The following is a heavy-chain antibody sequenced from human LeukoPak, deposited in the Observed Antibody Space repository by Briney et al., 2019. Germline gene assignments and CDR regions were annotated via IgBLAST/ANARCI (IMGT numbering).Heavy chain of an antibody. J-gene: IGHJ4*02. CDR1: GFTFTNYV. Sequence: GGSLRLSCAASGFTFTNYVMTWVRQAPGKGLEWLSGISVSGADTYYADSVKGRFTISRDNSKNTLYLQMNSLRAEDTAVYYCAREADYYDNSGYYYDYWGQGTLVTVSS. CDR3: AREADYYDNSGYYYDY. D-gene: IGHD3-22*01. CDR2: ISVSGADT. V-gene: IGHV3-23*01.